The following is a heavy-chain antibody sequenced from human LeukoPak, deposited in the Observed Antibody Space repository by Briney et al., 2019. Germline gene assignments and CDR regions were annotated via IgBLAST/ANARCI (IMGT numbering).Heavy chain of an antibody. CDR2: IYPADSDT. D-gene: IGHD6-13*01. J-gene: IGHJ6*02. CDR3: ARHSKAAAGLYYYYGMDV. CDR1: GYSFTSYW. V-gene: IGHV5-51*01. Sequence: GESLKISCKGSGYSFTSYWIGWVRQMPGKGLEWMGIIYPADSDTRCSPSFQGQVTISADKSISTAYLQWSSLKASDTAIYYCARHSKAAAGLYYYYGMDVWGQGTTVTVSS.